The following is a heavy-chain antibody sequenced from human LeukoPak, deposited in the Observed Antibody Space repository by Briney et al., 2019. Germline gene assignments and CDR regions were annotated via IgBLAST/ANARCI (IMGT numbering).Heavy chain of an antibody. D-gene: IGHD6-13*01. CDR3: VRDMIAAAGTGA. J-gene: IGHJ5*02. CDR2: INPKSGGT. Sequence: ASVKVSSEASGYTFTGYYMHWVRQAPGQGVEQMGWINPKSGGTNYAQNFQGKVTMTSYTSISTAYMERSGLRFDDRAVYYCVRDMIAAAGTGAWGQGTLVTVSS. CDR1: GYTFTGYY. V-gene: IGHV1-2*02.